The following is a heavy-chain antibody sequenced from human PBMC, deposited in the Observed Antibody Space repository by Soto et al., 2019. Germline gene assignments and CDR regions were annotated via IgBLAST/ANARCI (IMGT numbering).Heavy chain of an antibody. J-gene: IGHJ4*02. CDR3: ALTRRSSLLEAAGPGFEY. D-gene: IGHD6-13*01. Sequence: LRLSCAASGFNFGVFGMHWVRQAPGKGLEWLSVLSYEGSEEYYADSVRGRFTISRDNSKNTLFLQVDSLRVDDTGVYYCALTRRSSLLEAAGPGFEYWGQGTLVTVSS. CDR1: GFNFGVFG. V-gene: IGHV3-30*03. CDR2: LSYEGSEE.